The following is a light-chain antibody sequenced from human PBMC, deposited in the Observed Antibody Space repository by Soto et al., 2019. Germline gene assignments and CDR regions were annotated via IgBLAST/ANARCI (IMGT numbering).Light chain of an antibody. Sequence: QSALTHPRSVSASPGQTVTVSCPGTSSDVCRYDNVSWCQQHPGKASKLIVYYVTERPSGVSDRFSGSKSGNTASLATSGLQADDEADYACCSFAGSDSHVCGTGTKVT. CDR3: CSFAGSDSHV. V-gene: IGLV2-11*02. J-gene: IGLJ1*01. CDR1: SSDVCRYDN. CDR2: YVT.